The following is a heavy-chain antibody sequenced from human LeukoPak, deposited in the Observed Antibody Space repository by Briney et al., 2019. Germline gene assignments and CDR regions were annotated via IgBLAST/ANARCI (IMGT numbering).Heavy chain of an antibody. CDR3: ARGPMVRGVIIRRSKSGYFDS. Sequence: GGSLRLSCAASVFTFSSYEMNWVRQAPGKGLEWVAYISSSGSTIYYADSVKGRFTISRDNAKNSLYLQMHSLRAEDTAVYYCARGPMVRGVIIRRSKSGYFDSWGQGTLVTVSS. CDR1: VFTFSSYE. CDR2: ISSSGSTI. V-gene: IGHV3-48*03. J-gene: IGHJ4*02. D-gene: IGHD3-10*01.